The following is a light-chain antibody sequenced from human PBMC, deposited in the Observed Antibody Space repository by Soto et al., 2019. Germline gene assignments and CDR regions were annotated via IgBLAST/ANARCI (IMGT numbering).Light chain of an antibody. V-gene: IGKV3-15*01. CDR1: QSVSSN. Sequence: EIVMTQSPATLSVSPGERATLSCRASQSVSSNLAWYQQKPGQAPRLLIYAASTRATGIPARFSGSGSGTKSTLTISSLQSEDFAVYYCQQYNKWPPYTFGQGTKLEIK. CDR3: QQYNKWPPYT. J-gene: IGKJ2*01. CDR2: AAS.